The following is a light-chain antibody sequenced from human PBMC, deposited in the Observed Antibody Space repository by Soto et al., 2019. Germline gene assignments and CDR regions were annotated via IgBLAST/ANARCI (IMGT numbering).Light chain of an antibody. V-gene: IGLV2-14*01. J-gene: IGLJ3*02. CDR1: TSDVRGYNY. Sequence: QSVLTQPASVSGSLGQSITISCTGTTSDVRGYNYVSWYQQHPGKVPKLIIYEVSNRPAGVSNRFSASDSGNTASLTISGLQAEDEADYYCSSYTTSGTLLFGGGTQLTVL. CDR3: SSYTTSGTLL. CDR2: EVS.